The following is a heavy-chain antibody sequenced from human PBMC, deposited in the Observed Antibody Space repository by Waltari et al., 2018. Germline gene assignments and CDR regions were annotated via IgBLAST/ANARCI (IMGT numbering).Heavy chain of an antibody. Sequence: QVQLVESGGALVKPGGSLRLPCTASGFTFRDYYMTWVRQAPGKGLEWISYISNTGNTIYSAESVRGRFFISRDNAQNSLFLQMNSLSAEDTAVYYCAREYGLRGTTLTTGYWGQGTLVTVSS. J-gene: IGHJ4*02. CDR2: ISNTGNTI. V-gene: IGHV3-11*01. D-gene: IGHD4-4*01. CDR1: GFTFRDYY. CDR3: AREYGLRGTTLTTGY.